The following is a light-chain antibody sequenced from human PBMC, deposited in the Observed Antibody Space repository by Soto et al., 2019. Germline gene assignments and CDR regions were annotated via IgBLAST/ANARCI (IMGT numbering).Light chain of an antibody. CDR1: QSVDTS. Sequence: EIVLTQSPATLSLSPGERATLSCRASQSVDTSLAWYRQRPGQAPRLLIYDASNRATGVPDRFSASGSGTDFTLTISRLEPEDFAVYYCQQYGRSPSTFGPGTKVDI. CDR3: QQYGRSPST. V-gene: IGKV3-20*01. J-gene: IGKJ3*01. CDR2: DAS.